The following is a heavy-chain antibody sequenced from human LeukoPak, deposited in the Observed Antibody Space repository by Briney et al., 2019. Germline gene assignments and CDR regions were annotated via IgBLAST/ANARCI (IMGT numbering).Heavy chain of an antibody. CDR3: ARGDSSSILINDAFDF. CDR2: ISSSSSTI. Sequence: QAGRSLRLSCAASGFTFSSYEMNWIRQAPGKGLEWVAYISSSSSTIYYADSVKGRFTISRDNAKNSLSLQLSSLRGEDTALYYCARGDSSSILINDAFDFWGQGTMVTVSS. D-gene: IGHD2-21*01. V-gene: IGHV3-48*03. CDR1: GFTFSSYE. J-gene: IGHJ3*01.